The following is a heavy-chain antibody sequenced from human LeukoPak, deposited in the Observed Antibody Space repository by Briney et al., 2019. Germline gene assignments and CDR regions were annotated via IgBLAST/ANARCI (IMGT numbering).Heavy chain of an antibody. CDR2: IKRQSDGATT. V-gene: IGHV3-15*01. J-gene: IGHJ6*03. D-gene: IGHD1-26*01. CDR3: TTEYDHSGSDIDV. Sequence: PGGSLRLSCAASGFTLSNAWMSWVRQVPGTGLEWVGRIKRQSDGATTQYAAPVKDRFTISRDNSKKTLYLQMNNLKTEDTAVYYGTTEYDHSGSDIDVWGKGTTVTVSS. CDR1: GFTLSNAW.